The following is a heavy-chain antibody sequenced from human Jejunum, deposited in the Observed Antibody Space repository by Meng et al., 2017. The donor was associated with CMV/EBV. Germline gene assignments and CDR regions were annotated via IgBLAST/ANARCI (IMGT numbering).Heavy chain of an antibody. J-gene: IGHJ3*02. V-gene: IGHV3-23*01. D-gene: IGHD3-22*01. Sequence: GFAFSAVARGWVRQAPGKGLEGVASVYYGGATYYADSVKGRFTISRDTSMDTLYLQLNDLRVEDTAVYYCAKGLNSGSLYNAFDILGQGTMVTVSS. CDR3: AKGLNSGSLYNAFDI. CDR2: YYGGAT. CDR1: GFAFSAVA.